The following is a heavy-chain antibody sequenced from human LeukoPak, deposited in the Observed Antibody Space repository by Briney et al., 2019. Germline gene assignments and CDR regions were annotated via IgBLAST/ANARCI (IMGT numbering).Heavy chain of an antibody. J-gene: IGHJ4*02. CDR3: ARHERTSYCNGGSCELLDD. Sequence: SETLSLTCTVSGGSISSVTDYWGWIRQPPGKGLEWIGFVYYTGSNYNNPSLKRRVTLSVDTSKNQFALKLSSVTAADTAVYYCARHERTSYCNGGSCELLDDWGQGTLVTVSS. D-gene: IGHD2-15*01. CDR2: VYYTGSN. CDR1: GGSISSVTDY. V-gene: IGHV4-39*01.